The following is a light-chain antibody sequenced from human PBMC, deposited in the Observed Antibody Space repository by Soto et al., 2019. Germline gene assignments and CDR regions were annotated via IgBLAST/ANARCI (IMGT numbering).Light chain of an antibody. V-gene: IGKV1-5*01. Sequence: IQMRQSPSTLSASVGDSVTITCRASQIVTGSLAWFQHKPGKAPKLLIYDDSSLESVVPSRFSGTGSGTTFTLTISRLQPEDFATYYCQHYNTYSWTFGQGTTVETK. CDR3: QHYNTYSWT. CDR2: DDS. CDR1: QIVTGS. J-gene: IGKJ1*01.